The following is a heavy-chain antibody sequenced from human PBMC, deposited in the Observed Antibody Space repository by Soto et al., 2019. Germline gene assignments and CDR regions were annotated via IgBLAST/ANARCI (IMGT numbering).Heavy chain of an antibody. CDR3: XXXXRRYYYDTSGYYSPFYFDY. V-gene: IGHV4-34*01. J-gene: IGHJ4*02. Sequence: QVQLQQWGAGLLKPSEALSLTCTVYGASFSDYQWSWIRQSSGKGLEWIGEIHHRGGTNYNPSLKSRLTISVYTXXXXXXXXXXXXXXXXXXXXXXXXXXRRYYYDTSGYYSPFYFDYWGQGTLVTVSS. CDR2: IHHRGGT. CDR1: GASFSDYQ. D-gene: IGHD3-22*01.